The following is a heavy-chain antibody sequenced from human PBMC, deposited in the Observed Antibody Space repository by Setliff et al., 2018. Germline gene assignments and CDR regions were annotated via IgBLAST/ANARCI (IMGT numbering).Heavy chain of an antibody. CDR3: ARDWRDYGAMGY. D-gene: IGHD4-17*01. Sequence: SETLSLTCDVSSYSISRGYYWGWIRQAPGKGLEFIGSIYHGGNIVYNPSLESRVTISADTSKNQFSLTLTSVTAADTAVYYCARDWRDYGAMGYWGQGTLVTVSS. CDR2: IYHGGNI. V-gene: IGHV4-38-2*02. J-gene: IGHJ4*02. CDR1: SYSISRGYY.